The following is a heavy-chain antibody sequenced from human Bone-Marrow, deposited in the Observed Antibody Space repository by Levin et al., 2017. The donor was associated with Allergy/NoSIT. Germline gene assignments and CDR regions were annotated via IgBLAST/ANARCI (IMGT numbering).Heavy chain of an antibody. J-gene: IGHJ5*02. CDR3: TKDRGFGEFYNWFDP. V-gene: IGHV4-61*03. D-gene: IGHD3-16*01. Sequence: PSETLSLTCTVSGGSVNSGSYYWTWIRQPPGKGLEWIGYIDYSGNTKYNPSLKRRITISADTSKHHFSLELGSVTAADTAVYYCTKDRGFGEFYNWFDPWGQGILVTVSS. CDR1: GGSVNSGSYY. CDR2: IDYSGNT.